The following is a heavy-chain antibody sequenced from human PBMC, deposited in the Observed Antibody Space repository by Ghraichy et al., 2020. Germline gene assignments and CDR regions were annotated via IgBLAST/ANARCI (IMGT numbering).Heavy chain of an antibody. CDR1: GFTFSSYA. J-gene: IGHJ4*02. CDR3: VKDRHYYYGSRSYSDY. Sequence: GESLNISCSASGFTFSSYAMHWVRQAPGKGLEYVSAISSNGGSTYYADSVKGRFTISRDNSKNTLYLQMSSLRAEDTAVYYCVKDRHYYYGSRSYSDYWGQGTLVTVSS. V-gene: IGHV3-64D*06. CDR2: ISSNGGST. D-gene: IGHD3-10*01.